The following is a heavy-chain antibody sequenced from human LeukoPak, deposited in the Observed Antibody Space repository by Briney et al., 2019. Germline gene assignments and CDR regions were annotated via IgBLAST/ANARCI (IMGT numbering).Heavy chain of an antibody. J-gene: IGHJ3*02. V-gene: IGHV1-46*01. CDR2: INPSGGST. D-gene: IGHD3-22*01. CDR1: GYTFTSYY. CDR3: ARALTYYYDSSGYYYELSDAFDI. Sequence: ASVKVSCKASGYTFTSYYMHWVRQAPGQGLEWMGIINPSGGSTSYAQKFQGRVTMTRDTSTSTVYMELSSLRSEDTAVYYCARALTYYYDSSGYYYELSDAFDIWGQGTMVTVSS.